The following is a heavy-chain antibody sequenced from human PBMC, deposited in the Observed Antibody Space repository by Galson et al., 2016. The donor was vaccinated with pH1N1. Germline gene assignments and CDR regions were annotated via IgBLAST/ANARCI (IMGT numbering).Heavy chain of an antibody. CDR1: GASISSHY. V-gene: IGHV4-59*11. CDR2: ISYSGDT. CDR3: SREGAGFLRFFDH. D-gene: IGHD3-10*01. J-gene: IGHJ4*02. Sequence: TLSLTCTVSGASISSHYWNWIRQPPGKGLEWIGYISYSGDTKYNPSLKSRRTISRDTPKNQFSLKLSSVTAEDTAIYYCSREGAGFLRFFDHWDLGTLVTVSS.